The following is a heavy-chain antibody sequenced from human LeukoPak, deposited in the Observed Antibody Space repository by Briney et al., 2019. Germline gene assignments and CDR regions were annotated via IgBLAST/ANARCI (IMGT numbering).Heavy chain of an antibody. CDR1: GFTFTTYA. Sequence: GGSLRLPCAASGFTFTTYAMTWVRQAPGKGLEWVSTISSSGGSTYYADSVKGRFTISRDNSKNTLYLQMNSLRPEDTAVYYCAKTLRAAPAIRAFDYWGQGTLVTVSS. J-gene: IGHJ4*02. D-gene: IGHD2-2*02. V-gene: IGHV3-23*01. CDR3: AKTLRAAPAIRAFDY. CDR2: ISSSGGST.